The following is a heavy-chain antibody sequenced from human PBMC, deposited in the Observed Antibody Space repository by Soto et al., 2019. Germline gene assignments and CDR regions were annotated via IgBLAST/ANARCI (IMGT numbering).Heavy chain of an antibody. CDR3: PRARAVVTRGWFDP. J-gene: IGHJ5*02. CDR2: IYYSGTS. Sequence: SETLSLTCTVSGGSISSGGYYWSWLRQHPGKGLEWLGYIYYSGTSYYNPSLQSRVTIFVDTSKDQFSLRLTSVTAADTAVYYCPRARAVVTRGWFDPWGQGTLVTVSS. D-gene: IGHD3-22*01. CDR1: GGSISSGGYY. V-gene: IGHV4-31*03.